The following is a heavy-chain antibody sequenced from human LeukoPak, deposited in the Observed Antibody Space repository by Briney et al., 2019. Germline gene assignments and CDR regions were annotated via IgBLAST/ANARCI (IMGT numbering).Heavy chain of an antibody. CDR2: ISGGGERT. D-gene: IGHD6-19*01. CDR1: GIVFSNTA. Sequence: GGSLRLSCATSGIVFSNTAMNWARQSPGRGLEWVSAISGGGERTFYADSVKGRFTISRDNSKNMVYLQMNSLRADDTAIYYCGKDGGQYSSGPEFDPRGQGALVTVSS. J-gene: IGHJ5*02. V-gene: IGHV3-23*01. CDR3: GKDGGQYSSGPEFDP.